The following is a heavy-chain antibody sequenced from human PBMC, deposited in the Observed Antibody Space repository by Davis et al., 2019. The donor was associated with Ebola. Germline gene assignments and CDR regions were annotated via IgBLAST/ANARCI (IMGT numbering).Heavy chain of an antibody. V-gene: IGHV4-30-2*01. D-gene: IGHD4/OR15-4a*01. CDR1: GGSISSGASS. CDR2: ISHSGST. Sequence: SETLSLTCAVSGGSISSGASSWSWIRQPPGKGLEWIGYISHSGSTYYNPSLKSQVTISLDRSKNQFSLNLTSVTAADTAVYFCASYGGRASFDIWGQGTLVTVSS. J-gene: IGHJ3*02. CDR3: ASYGGRASFDI.